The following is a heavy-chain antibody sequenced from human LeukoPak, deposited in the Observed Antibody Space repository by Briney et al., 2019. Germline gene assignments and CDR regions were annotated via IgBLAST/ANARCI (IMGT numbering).Heavy chain of an antibody. V-gene: IGHV4-4*07. CDR2: IYTSGST. CDR1: GRSISSYY. J-gene: IGHJ4*02. Sequence: SETLSLNCTGYGRSISSYYWSWIRQPAGKGLEWIGRIYTSGSTNYNPSLKSRVTMSVDTSKNQFSLKLSSVTAADTAVYYCARTIRGYFDYWGQGTLVTVSS. CDR3: ARTIRGYFDY. D-gene: IGHD3-10*01.